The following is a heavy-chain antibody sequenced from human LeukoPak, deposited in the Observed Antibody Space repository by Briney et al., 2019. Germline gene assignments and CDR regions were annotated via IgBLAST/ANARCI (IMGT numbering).Heavy chain of an antibody. Sequence: SETLSLTCTVSGGSISSYYWNWIRQPAGKGLEWIGRIYTSGTTNYNPSLKSRVTMSVDTSKNQFSLKLSSVTAADTAVYYCAKGRYCRSNSFNVEYLFDPWGQGTLVTVSS. CDR3: AKGRYCRSNSFNVEYLFDP. V-gene: IGHV4-4*07. D-gene: IGHD2-2*01. CDR2: IYTSGTT. CDR1: GGSISSYY. J-gene: IGHJ5*02.